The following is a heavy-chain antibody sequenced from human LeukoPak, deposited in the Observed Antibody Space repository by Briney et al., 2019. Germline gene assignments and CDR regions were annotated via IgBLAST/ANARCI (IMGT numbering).Heavy chain of an antibody. CDR3: ARDIGGGNSFGTRFDY. J-gene: IGHJ4*02. V-gene: IGHV3-53*01. Sequence: GGSLRLSCAASGFTVNSNYMSWVRQAPGKGLEWVSVIYTGGSTYYADSVKGRFTISRDNSKNTVYLQMNSLRAEDTAVYYCARDIGGGNSFGTRFDYWGQGTLVTVSS. D-gene: IGHD5-18*01. CDR1: GFTVNSNY. CDR2: IYTGGST.